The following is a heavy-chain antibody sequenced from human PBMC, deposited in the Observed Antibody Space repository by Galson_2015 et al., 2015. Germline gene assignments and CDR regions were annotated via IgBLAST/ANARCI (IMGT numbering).Heavy chain of an antibody. Sequence: SVKVSCKASGGTFSSYAISWVRQAPGQGLEWMGGIIPIFGTANYAQKFQGRVTITADKSTSTAYMELSSLRSEDTAVYYCARSIVVVPAAYKFDAFDIWGQGTMVTVSS. D-gene: IGHD2-2*01. CDR2: IIPIFGTA. J-gene: IGHJ3*02. V-gene: IGHV1-69*06. CDR3: ARSIVVVPAAYKFDAFDI. CDR1: GGTFSSYA.